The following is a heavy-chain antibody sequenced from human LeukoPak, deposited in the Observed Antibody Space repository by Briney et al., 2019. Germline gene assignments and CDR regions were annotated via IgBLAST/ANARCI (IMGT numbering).Heavy chain of an antibody. J-gene: IGHJ4*02. D-gene: IGHD3-3*01. Sequence: SETLSLTCAVYGGSFSGYYWSWIRQPPGKGLEWIGEINHSGSTNYNPSLKSRVTISVDTSKNQFSLKLSSVTAADTAVYYCARQEWEILEWLYHDYWGQGTLVTVSS. CDR3: ARQEWEILEWLYHDY. CDR1: GGSFSGYY. CDR2: INHSGST. V-gene: IGHV4-34*01.